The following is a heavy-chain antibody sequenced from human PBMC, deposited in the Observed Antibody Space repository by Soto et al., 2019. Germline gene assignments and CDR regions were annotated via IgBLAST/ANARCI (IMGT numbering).Heavy chain of an antibody. J-gene: IGHJ6*02. Sequence: GGALRLSCAASGFIFSRDGMHWVRQAPGKGLEWVALICDDGSNKYYADSVKGRFTVTRDESKNTLYLLINSLRAEDTVTYYCATIGPTYYYGMDVWGQGTTVTVSS. CDR1: GFIFSRDG. D-gene: IGHD1-26*01. CDR2: ICDDGSNK. CDR3: ATIGPTYYYGMDV. V-gene: IGHV3-33*01.